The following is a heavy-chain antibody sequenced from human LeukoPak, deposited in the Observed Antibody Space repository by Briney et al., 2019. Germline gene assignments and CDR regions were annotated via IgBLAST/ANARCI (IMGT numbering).Heavy chain of an antibody. CDR3: AAEVADDAFDI. D-gene: IGHD5-12*01. CDR2: INHSGST. Sequence: SETLSLTCAVYGGSFSGYYWSWIRQPPGKGLEWIGEINHSGSTNYNPSLKSRVTISVDTSKDQFSLKLSPVTAADTAVYYCAAEVADDAFDIWGQGTMVTVSS. CDR1: GGSFSGYY. V-gene: IGHV4-34*01. J-gene: IGHJ3*02.